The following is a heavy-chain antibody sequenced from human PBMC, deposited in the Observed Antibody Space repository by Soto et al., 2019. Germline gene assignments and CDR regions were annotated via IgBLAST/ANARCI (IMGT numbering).Heavy chain of an antibody. CDR1: DCSISSSSYY. J-gene: IGHJ3*01. V-gene: IGHV4-39*01. Sequence: PSETKSLTCIVSDCSISSSSYYWGWIRQPPGKGLEWIGSIYYSGSTYYNPSLKSRVTISVDTSKNQFSLKLSSVTAADTAVYLFASQTTIARMYFLAAFATRAQGVMVT. CDR2: IYYSGST. D-gene: IGHD2-8*01. CDR3: ASQTTIARMYFLAAFAT.